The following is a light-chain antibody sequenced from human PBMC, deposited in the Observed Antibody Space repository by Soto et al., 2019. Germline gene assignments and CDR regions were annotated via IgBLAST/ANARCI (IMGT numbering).Light chain of an antibody. CDR1: TGAVTNGHY. Sequence: QAVVTQEPSLTVSPGGTVTLTCGSSTGAVTNGHYPYWFQQKPGQAPRTLIYDTTNRHSWTPARFSGSLLGGKAALTLSGATPQDEDESYCLLQYNGPYVFGTGTKVTV. J-gene: IGLJ1*01. CDR2: DTT. CDR3: LLQYNGPYV. V-gene: IGLV7-46*01.